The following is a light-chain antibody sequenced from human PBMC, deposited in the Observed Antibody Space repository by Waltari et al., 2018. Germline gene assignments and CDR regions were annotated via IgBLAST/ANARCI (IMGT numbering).Light chain of an antibody. Sequence: QAGLTQPPSVSRGLSQTATLTCTGNSNDVGDLGSAWPQQRPGPPPKPLSYRNNNRPSGISEGFSASRSGNTASLTITGLQPEDEADYYCSSWDRRFPGYIFGTGTKVTVL. CDR1: SNDVGDLG. J-gene: IGLJ1*01. CDR2: RNN. CDR3: SSWDRRFPGYI. V-gene: IGLV10-54*04.